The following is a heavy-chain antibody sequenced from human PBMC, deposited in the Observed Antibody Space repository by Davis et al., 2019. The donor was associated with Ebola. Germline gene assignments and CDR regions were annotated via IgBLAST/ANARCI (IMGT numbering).Heavy chain of an antibody. J-gene: IGHJ4*02. D-gene: IGHD3-9*01. CDR2: IIPIFDTP. CDR1: GGSFSSHP. Sequence: SVKVSCKTSGGSFSSHPISWVRQAPRQGLEWMGGIIPIFDTPHYAQRFQGRITITADASTSTAYMELSSLRSEDTATYFCARDFDGGNYYFDYWGPGTPVTVAS. CDR3: ARDFDGGNYYFDY. V-gene: IGHV1-69*13.